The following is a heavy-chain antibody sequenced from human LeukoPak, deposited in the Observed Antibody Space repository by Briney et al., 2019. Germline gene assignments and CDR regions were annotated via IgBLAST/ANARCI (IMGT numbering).Heavy chain of an antibody. CDR1: GFTFSSYA. CDR2: ISGSAISS. V-gene: IGHV3-23*01. Sequence: PGGSLRLSCAASGFTFSSYAMSWVRQAPGKGLEWVSAISGSAISSYYADSVKGRFTISRDNSKNTLYLQMSSLRAEDTAVYYCAKETQAFDIWGQGTMVTVSS. J-gene: IGHJ3*02. CDR3: AKETQAFDI.